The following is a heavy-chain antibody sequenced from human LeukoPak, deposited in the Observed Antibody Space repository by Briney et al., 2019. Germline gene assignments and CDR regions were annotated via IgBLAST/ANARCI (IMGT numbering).Heavy chain of an antibody. Sequence: SETLSLTCTVSGGSISRSSYYWGWIRQPPGKGLEWIGSIYCSGSTYYNPSLKSRVTISGDTSKNQFSLKLSSVTAADTAVYYCARQTGSGLFILPGGQGTLVTVSS. CDR1: GGSISRSSYY. D-gene: IGHD3/OR15-3a*01. CDR3: ARQTGSGLFILP. CDR2: IYCSGST. J-gene: IGHJ4*02. V-gene: IGHV4-39*01.